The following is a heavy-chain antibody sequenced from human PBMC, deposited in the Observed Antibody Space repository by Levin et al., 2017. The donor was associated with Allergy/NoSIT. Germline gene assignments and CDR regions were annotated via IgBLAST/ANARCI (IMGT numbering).Heavy chain of an antibody. CDR1: GFTFRNCA. V-gene: IGHV3-30-3*01. CDR2: ISYDGSNK. Sequence: PGGSLRLSCAASGFTFRNCAMHWVRQAPDKGLEWVAVISYDGSNKDYADSVKGRFTISRDNSKNTLYLQMNILRAEDTAVYYCATLDHEWFGEFDPATLFRHRLDYWGQGTLVTVSS. CDR3: ATLDHEWFGEFDPATLFRHRLDY. D-gene: IGHD3-10*01. J-gene: IGHJ4*02.